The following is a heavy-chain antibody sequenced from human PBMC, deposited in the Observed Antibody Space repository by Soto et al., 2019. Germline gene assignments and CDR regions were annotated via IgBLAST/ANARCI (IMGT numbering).Heavy chain of an antibody. J-gene: IGHJ4*02. CDR3: AEMGVSANQGKYFDH. CDR1: GFTFSSYG. Sequence: QVQLVESGGGVVQPGRSLRLSCAASGFTFSSYGMHWVRQAPGKGLEWVAVIWYDGSNKYYADSVKGRFTISRDNSKKPLELEKDKLRGGEKGWFFCAEMGVSANQGKYFDHWGQGNLVTVSS. D-gene: IGHD2-21*01. CDR2: IWYDGSNK. V-gene: IGHV3-33*01.